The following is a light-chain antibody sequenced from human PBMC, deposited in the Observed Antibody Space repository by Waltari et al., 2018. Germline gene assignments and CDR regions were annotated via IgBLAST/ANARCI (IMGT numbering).Light chain of an antibody. V-gene: IGKV1-5*03. CDR1: QSISSW. J-gene: IGKJ2*01. Sequence: DIQMTQSPSTLSASVGDRVTITCRDSQSISSWLAWYQQKPGKAPKLLIYKASSLESGVPSRFSGSGSGTEFTLTISSLQSDDFATYYCQQYNSYPYTFGQGTKLEIK. CDR2: KAS. CDR3: QQYNSYPYT.